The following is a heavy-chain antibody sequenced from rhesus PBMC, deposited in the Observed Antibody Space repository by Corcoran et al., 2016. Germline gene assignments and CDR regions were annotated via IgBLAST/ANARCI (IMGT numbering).Heavy chain of an antibody. Sequence: QVQLQESGPGVVKPSETLSLTCAVSGYSISSGYDWSCIRQPPGKGLEWIGYIYGSSGSTNYNPSLENRGSFSKDTSKNQFSRQLGSVTAADTAVYYCARDRAGAAGNFDYWGQGVLVTVSS. V-gene: IGHV4-76*01. J-gene: IGHJ4*01. CDR2: IYGSSGST. CDR3: ARDRAGAAGNFDY. D-gene: IGHD6-25*01. CDR1: GYSISSGYD.